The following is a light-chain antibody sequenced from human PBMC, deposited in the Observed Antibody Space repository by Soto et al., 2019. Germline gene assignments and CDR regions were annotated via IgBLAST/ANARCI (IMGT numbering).Light chain of an antibody. CDR2: SHN. CDR3: ATWEDSLNGVV. CDR1: SPNIGSNS. Sequence: QSVLTQPPSASGTPGQRVTISCSGSSPNIGSNSVNWYQQLPGRAPKLLIYSHNQRPSGVPDRFSGSRSGTSASLAISGLQSEDADDYYCATWEDSLNGVVCGGGTQLTVL. V-gene: IGLV1-44*01. J-gene: IGLJ3*02.